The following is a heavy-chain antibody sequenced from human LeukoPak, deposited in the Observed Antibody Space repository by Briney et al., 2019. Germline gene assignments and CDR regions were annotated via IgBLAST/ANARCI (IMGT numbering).Heavy chain of an antibody. J-gene: IGHJ4*02. Sequence: ASVKVSCKASGGTFSSYAISWVRQAPGQGLEWMGRIIPILGIANYAQKFQGRVTITADTSTSTAYMELRSLRSDDTAVYYCARAGIAAAGIYDYWGQGTLVTVSS. CDR2: IIPILGIA. D-gene: IGHD6-13*01. V-gene: IGHV1-69*04. CDR3: ARAGIAAAGIYDY. CDR1: GGTFSSYA.